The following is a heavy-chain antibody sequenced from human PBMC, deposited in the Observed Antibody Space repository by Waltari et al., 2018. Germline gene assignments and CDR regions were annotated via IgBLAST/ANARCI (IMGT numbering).Heavy chain of an antibody. CDR3: ARLAPRTYRSPVPGRHYYYGMDV. V-gene: IGHV3-74*03. CDR2: SSNEETRL. D-gene: IGHD3-10*01. CDR1: GFRFSNYW. Sequence: EEQLLESGGGLVQPGDSLRLSCAASGFRFSNYWMNWVRQAPGKGLVWVARSSNEETRLTDADYEKGRCTIARDNAKITVYLQMKRLRADDTAVYYCARLAPRTYRSPVPGRHYYYGMDVWGQGTTVTVSS. J-gene: IGHJ6*02.